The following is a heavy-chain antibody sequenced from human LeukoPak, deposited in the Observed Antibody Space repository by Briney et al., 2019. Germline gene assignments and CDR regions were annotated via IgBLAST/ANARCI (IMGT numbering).Heavy chain of an antibody. D-gene: IGHD3-16*01. Sequence: GGSLRLSCAASGFTFSSYSMNWVRQAPGKGLEWVSYISSSSSTIYYADSVKGRFTISRDNAKNSLYLQMNSLRAKDTAVYYCARDYDYVWGSFDYWGQGTLVTVSS. V-gene: IGHV3-48*01. J-gene: IGHJ4*02. CDR2: ISSSSSTI. CDR3: ARDYDYVWGSFDY. CDR1: GFTFSSYS.